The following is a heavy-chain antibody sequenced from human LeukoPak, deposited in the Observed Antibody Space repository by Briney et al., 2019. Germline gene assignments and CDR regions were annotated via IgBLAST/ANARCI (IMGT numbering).Heavy chain of an antibody. CDR1: GFAFSGYE. Sequence: GGSLRLSCRASGFAFSGYEMNWVRQAPGKGLEWVSSISSSSSYIYYADSVKGRFTISRDNAKNSLYLQMNSLRAEDTAVYYCASLEGGSPINWGQGTLVTVSS. J-gene: IGHJ4*02. V-gene: IGHV3-21*01. D-gene: IGHD1-14*01. CDR3: ASLEGGSPIN. CDR2: ISSSSSYI.